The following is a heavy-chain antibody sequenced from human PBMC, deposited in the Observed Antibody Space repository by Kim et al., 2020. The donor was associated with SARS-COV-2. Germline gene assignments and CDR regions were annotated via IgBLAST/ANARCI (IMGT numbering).Heavy chain of an antibody. J-gene: IGHJ6*02. D-gene: IGHD3-22*01. CDR1: GFTFSSYW. CDR3: ARVRAWYYYDSSGYHSYYGMDV. Sequence: GGSLRLSCAASGFTFSSYWMSWVRQAPGKGLEWVANIKQDGSEKYYVDSVKGRFTISRDNAKNSLYLQMNSLRAEDTAVYYCARVRAWYYYDSSGYHSYYGMDVWGQGTTVTVS. CDR2: IKQDGSEK. V-gene: IGHV3-7*03.